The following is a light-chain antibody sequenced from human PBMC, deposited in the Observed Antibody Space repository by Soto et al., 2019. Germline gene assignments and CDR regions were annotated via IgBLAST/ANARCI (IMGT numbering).Light chain of an antibody. CDR2: QDR. V-gene: IGLV3-1*01. Sequence: SYELTQAPSVSVSPGQTASITCSGDKLGDKYVSWYQQKPGQSPVLLIYQDRKRPSGIPERFSGSNSGNTATLTISGTQPMDVADYYCQAWDNYILVFGGGTKLTVL. CDR3: QAWDNYILV. CDR1: KLGDKY. J-gene: IGLJ2*01.